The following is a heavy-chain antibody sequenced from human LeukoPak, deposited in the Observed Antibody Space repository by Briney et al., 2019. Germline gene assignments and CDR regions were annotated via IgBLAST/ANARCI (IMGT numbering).Heavy chain of an antibody. D-gene: IGHD3-22*01. V-gene: IGHV3-7*01. CDR1: GFTFSSYW. CDR3: ARDTAGGYYYDSSGYYYAPDYFDY. J-gene: IGHJ4*02. Sequence: AGGSLRLSCAASGFTFSSYWMSWVRQAPGKGLEWVANIKQDGSEKYYVDSGKGRFTISRDNAKNSLYLQMNSLRAEDTAVYYCARDTAGGYYYDSSGYYYAPDYFDYWGQGTLVTVSS. CDR2: IKQDGSEK.